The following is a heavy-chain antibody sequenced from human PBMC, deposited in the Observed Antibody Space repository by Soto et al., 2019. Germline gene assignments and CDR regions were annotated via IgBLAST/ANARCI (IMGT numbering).Heavy chain of an antibody. J-gene: IGHJ4*01. Sequence: HVQLLQSGAEVKKPGASVKVSCKASGYTFTTYGITWVRQAPGQGLEWMGWISAYSGNTNYAQKRQGSLTVTTDTSTNTADMDLRSLRSDDTAVYYCARVVKAGDYGDYGRYYFDYWGHGTLVTVSS. CDR1: GYTFTTYG. CDR3: ARVVKAGDYGDYGRYYFDY. CDR2: ISAYSGNT. V-gene: IGHV1-18*04. D-gene: IGHD4-17*01.